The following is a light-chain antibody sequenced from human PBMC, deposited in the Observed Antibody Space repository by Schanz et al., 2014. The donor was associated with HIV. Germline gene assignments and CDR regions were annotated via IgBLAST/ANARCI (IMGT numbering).Light chain of an antibody. J-gene: IGLJ3*02. V-gene: IGLV2-14*03. Sequence: QFALTQPASVSGSPGQSITISCTGTSADVGAYNFVSWYQQHPGKAPKVIIYDVSVRPSGVSNRFSGYKSGDTASLTISGLQAEDEADFYCSSYTSSSTLVFGGGTKLTVL. CDR3: SSYTSSSTLV. CDR2: DVS. CDR1: SADVGAYNF.